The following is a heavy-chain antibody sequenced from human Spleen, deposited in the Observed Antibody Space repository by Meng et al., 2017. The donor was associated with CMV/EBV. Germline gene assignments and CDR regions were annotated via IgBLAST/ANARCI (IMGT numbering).Heavy chain of an antibody. D-gene: IGHD1-7*01. CDR1: GFTFSSYA. J-gene: IGHJ3*02. V-gene: IGHV3-23*01. CDR2: ISGSGGST. CDR3: AKDSINWNYVGAFDI. Sequence: SGFTFSSYAMSWVRQAPGKGLEWVSAISGSGGSTYYADSVKGRFTISRDNSKNTLYLQMNSLRAEDTAVYYCAKDSINWNYVGAFDIWGQGTMVTVSS.